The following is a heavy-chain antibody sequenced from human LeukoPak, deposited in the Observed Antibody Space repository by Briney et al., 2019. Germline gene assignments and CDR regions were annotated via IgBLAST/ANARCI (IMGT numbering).Heavy chain of an antibody. D-gene: IGHD2-2*01. CDR2: IIPIFGTA. CDR3: AGGDCSSTCCYVSDY. Sequence: GASVKVSCKASGGTFSSYAISWVRQAPGQGLEWMGGIIPIFGTANYAQKFQGRVTITADKSTSTAYMELSSLRSEDTAVYYCAGGDCSSTCCYVSDYWGQGTLVTVSS. J-gene: IGHJ4*02. CDR1: GGTFSSYA. V-gene: IGHV1-69*06.